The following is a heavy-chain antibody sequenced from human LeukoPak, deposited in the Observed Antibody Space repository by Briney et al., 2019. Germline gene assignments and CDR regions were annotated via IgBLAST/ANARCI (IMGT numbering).Heavy chain of an antibody. CDR3: ARVRFYGSGSWFDP. Sequence: SETLSLTCAVYGGSLNGHYWSWIRQPPGKGLEWIGEGSESGGTKFNPSLKSRVTISVDTSKNQFSLKLSSVTAADTAVYYCARVRFYGSGSWFDPWGQGTLVTVSS. V-gene: IGHV4-34*01. D-gene: IGHD3-10*01. CDR1: GGSLNGHY. CDR2: GSESGGT. J-gene: IGHJ5*02.